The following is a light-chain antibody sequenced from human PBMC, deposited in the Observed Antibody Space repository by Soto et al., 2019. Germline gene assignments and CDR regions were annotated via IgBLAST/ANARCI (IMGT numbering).Light chain of an antibody. V-gene: IGKV1D-12*01. J-gene: IGKJ2*01. CDR2: AAS. CDR3: QQANSFPYT. Sequence: DIQMTQSPSSMSASVGDRVTITCRASQDISSWLAWYQQKPGKAPKLLIYAASSLQSGVPSRFSGGESGTDFTLTINSLQPDDFATYYCQQANSFPYTFGQGTKLEIK. CDR1: QDISSW.